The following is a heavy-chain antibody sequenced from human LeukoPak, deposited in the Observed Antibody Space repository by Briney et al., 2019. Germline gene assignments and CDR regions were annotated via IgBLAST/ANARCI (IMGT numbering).Heavy chain of an antibody. CDR3: ARDDITGYYWNRGFDY. CDR2: INGYNGNT. V-gene: IGHV1-18*04. Sequence: ASVKVSCKASGYTFTGYYMHWVRQAPGQGLEWMGWINGYNGNTNYALKLRGRVTMTTDTSTSTVYMELRSLRSDDTAVFYCARDDITGYYWNRGFDYWGQGTLVTVSS. D-gene: IGHD3-22*01. J-gene: IGHJ4*02. CDR1: GYTFTGYY.